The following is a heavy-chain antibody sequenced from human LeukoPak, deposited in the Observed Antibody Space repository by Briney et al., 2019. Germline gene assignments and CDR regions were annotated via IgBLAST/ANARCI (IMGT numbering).Heavy chain of an antibody. CDR2: ISSSSSYI. CDR1: GFTFSSYS. CDR3: AKDMTRGAYYFDY. V-gene: IGHV3-21*04. Sequence: GGSLRLSCAASGFTFSSYSMNWVRQAPGKGLEWVSSISSSSSYIYYADSVKGRFTISRDNAKNMLHLQMNSLRVEDTAIYYCAKDMTRGAYYFDYWGQGTLVTVSS. J-gene: IGHJ4*02. D-gene: IGHD3-16*01.